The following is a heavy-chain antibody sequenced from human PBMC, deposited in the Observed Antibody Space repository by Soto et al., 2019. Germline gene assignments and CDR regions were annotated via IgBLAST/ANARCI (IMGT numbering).Heavy chain of an antibody. CDR1: GGSFNSYF. Sequence: QVQLQQWGAGLLKPSETLSLTCAVYGGSFNSYFWNWGRQPPGKGLEWIGEVTPGGRSNYNPSLKSRVTISKDTSKNQFSLEVNSVTAADTAVYYCTTSGRSWPDSFDIWGQGAMVTVSS. J-gene: IGHJ3*02. CDR2: VTPGGRS. CDR3: TTSGRSWPDSFDI. V-gene: IGHV4-34*01. D-gene: IGHD6-13*01.